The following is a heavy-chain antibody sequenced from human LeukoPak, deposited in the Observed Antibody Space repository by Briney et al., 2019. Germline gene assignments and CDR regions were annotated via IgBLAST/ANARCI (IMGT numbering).Heavy chain of an antibody. CDR1: GFTFSSYG. CDR3: AKDVGYDSSGYYDY. CDR2: ISYDGSNK. D-gene: IGHD3-22*01. Sequence: PGRSLRLSCAAPGFTFSSYGMHWVRQAPGKGLEWVAVISYDGSNKYYADSVKGRFTISRDNSKNTLYLQMNSLRAEDTAVYYCAKDVGYDSSGYYDYWGQGTLVTVSS. J-gene: IGHJ4*02. V-gene: IGHV3-30*18.